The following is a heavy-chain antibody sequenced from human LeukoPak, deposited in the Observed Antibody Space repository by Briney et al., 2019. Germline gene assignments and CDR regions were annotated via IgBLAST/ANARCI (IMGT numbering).Heavy chain of an antibody. Sequence: PSETLSLTCSVSGGSISSLYWSWIRQPPGKGLEWIGYIYYTGSTNYNPSLKSRVTMFADMSKNQFSLRLSPVTAADTAVYYCARHRAYSSSSPFDYWGQGTLVTVSS. CDR3: ARHRAYSSSSPFDY. CDR2: IYYTGST. J-gene: IGHJ4*02. V-gene: IGHV4-59*08. D-gene: IGHD6-6*01. CDR1: GGSISSLY.